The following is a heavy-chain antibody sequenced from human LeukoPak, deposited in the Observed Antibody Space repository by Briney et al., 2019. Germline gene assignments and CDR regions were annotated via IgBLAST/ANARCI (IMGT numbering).Heavy chain of an antibody. D-gene: IGHD6-25*01. Sequence: PGGSLRLSCAASGFTVSSNYMSWVRQAPGKGLEWVSVIYSGGSTYYADSVKGRFTISRDNSKNTLYLQMNSLRAEDTAVYYCARLRPYYYGMDVWGQGTTVTVSS. J-gene: IGHJ6*02. V-gene: IGHV3-66*01. CDR2: IYSGGST. CDR1: GFTVSSNY. CDR3: ARLRPYYYGMDV.